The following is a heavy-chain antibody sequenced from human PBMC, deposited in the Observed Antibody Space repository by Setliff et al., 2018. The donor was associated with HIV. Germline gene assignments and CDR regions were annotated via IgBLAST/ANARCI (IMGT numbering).Heavy chain of an antibody. CDR3: LRGGSFGDIPNC. Sequence: GGSLRLSCAASGFTFSNYPMHWVLQVPGKGLEYVSAISSDGGSAYYADSVKGRFTLSRDNAKNSLYLQMNRLRAGDTAVYYCLRGGSFGDIPNCWGQGTLVTVSS. V-gene: IGHV3-64*02. CDR2: ISSDGGSA. J-gene: IGHJ4*02. D-gene: IGHD4-17*01. CDR1: GFTFSNYP.